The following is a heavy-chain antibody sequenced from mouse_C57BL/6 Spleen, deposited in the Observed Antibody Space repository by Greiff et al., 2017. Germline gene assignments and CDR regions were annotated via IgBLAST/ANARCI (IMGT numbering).Heavy chain of an antibody. V-gene: IGHV3-6*01. CDR2: ISYDGSN. J-gene: IGHJ4*01. D-gene: IGHD1-1*01. CDR1: GYSITSGYY. Sequence: EVKVAESGPGLVKPSQSLSLTCSVTGYSITSGYYWNWIRQLPGNKLEWMGSISYDGSNNYNPSLKKRISITRDTSKNQFFLKLNSVTTEDTATYYCARGDYYGSSYDAMDYWGQGTSVTVSS. CDR3: ARGDYYGSSYDAMDY.